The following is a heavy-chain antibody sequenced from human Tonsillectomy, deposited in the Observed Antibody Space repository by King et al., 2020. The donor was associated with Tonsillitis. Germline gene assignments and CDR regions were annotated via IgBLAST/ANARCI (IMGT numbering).Heavy chain of an antibody. CDR2: IYYSGST. J-gene: IGHJ4*02. CDR1: GGSISSSSYY. Sequence: QLQESGPGLVKPSETLSLTCTVSGGSISSSSYYWGWIRQPPGKGLEWIGSIYYSGSTYYNPSLKSRVTISVDTSKNQFSLKLSSVTAADTSVYYCASPIRGFCSGGSCYVSRYYWGQGTLVTVSS. CDR3: ASPIRGFCSGGSCYVSRYY. D-gene: IGHD2-15*01. V-gene: IGHV4-39*01.